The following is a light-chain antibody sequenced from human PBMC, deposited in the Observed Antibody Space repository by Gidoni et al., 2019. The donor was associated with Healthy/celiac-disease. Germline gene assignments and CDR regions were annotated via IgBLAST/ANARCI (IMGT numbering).Light chain of an antibody. CDR2: GAS. J-gene: IGKJ4*01. CDR1: QSVSSSY. V-gene: IGKV3-20*01. CDR3: QQYGSSPTLT. Sequence: DIVLTQSPGTLSLSPGERATLSCRASQSVSSSYLAWYQQKPGQAPRLLIYGASSRATGIPDRFSGSGSGTDFTLTISRLEPEDCAVYYCQQYGSSPTLTFGGGTKVEIK.